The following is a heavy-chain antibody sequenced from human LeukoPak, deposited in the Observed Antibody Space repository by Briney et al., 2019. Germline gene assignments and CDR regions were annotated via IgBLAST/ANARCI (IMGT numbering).Heavy chain of an antibody. D-gene: IGHD3-10*01. CDR2: IKQDGSEK. CDR1: GFTFSIYW. J-gene: IGHJ4*02. Sequence: GGSLRLSCAASGFTFSIYWMSWVRQAPGKGLEWVANIKQDGSEKYYVDSVKGRFTISRDNAKNSLYLQMNSLRAEDTAVYYCAREEGDSYFDYWGQGTLVTVSS. CDR3: AREEGDSYFDY. V-gene: IGHV3-7*01.